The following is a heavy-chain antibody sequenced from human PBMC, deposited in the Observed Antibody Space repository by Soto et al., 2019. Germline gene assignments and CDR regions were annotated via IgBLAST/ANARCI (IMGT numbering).Heavy chain of an antibody. CDR1: GFAFSSFA. J-gene: IGHJ6*02. V-gene: IGHV3-30-3*01. CDR2: ISYDGSHK. D-gene: IGHD2-2*01. Sequence: PGGALRLSCEASGFAFSSFAMYWVRQAPGKGLEWVTVISYDGSHKYYADSVKGRFTISSDNSKKTLYLQTNNLRAEDSAVYCCARDYPYQRAIDVWGQGTTLTFSS. CDR3: ARDYPYQRAIDV.